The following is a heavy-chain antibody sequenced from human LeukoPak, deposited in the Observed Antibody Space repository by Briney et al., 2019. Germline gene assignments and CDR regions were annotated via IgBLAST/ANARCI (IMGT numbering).Heavy chain of an antibody. V-gene: IGHV2-5*08. J-gene: IGHJ5*02. Sequence: TLSLTCTVSGGSLSSYYWSWIRQPPGKALEWLALIYWDDDKRYSPSLTSRLTITKDTSKNQVVLTMTNMDPVDTATYYCAHREWGPGWFDPWGQGTLVTVSS. CDR1: GGSLSSYYW. CDR3: AHREWGPGWFDP. CDR2: IYWDDDK. D-gene: IGHD2-8*01.